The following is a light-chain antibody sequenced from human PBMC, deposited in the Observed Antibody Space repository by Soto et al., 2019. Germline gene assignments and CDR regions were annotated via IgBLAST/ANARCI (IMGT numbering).Light chain of an antibody. J-gene: IGKJ4*01. V-gene: IGKV3-20*01. CDR3: QQFSSYPLT. Sequence: EFVLTQSPGTLSLSPGERATLSCRASQTVRNNYLAWYQQKPGQAPRLLIYDASSRATGIPDRFSGGGSGTDFTLTISRLEPEDFAVYYCQQFSSYPLTFXGGTKADIK. CDR1: QTVRNNY. CDR2: DAS.